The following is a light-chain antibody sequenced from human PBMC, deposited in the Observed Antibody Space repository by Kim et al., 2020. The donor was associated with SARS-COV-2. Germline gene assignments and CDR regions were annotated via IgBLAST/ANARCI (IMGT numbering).Light chain of an antibody. CDR2: RSN. CDR1: SSNIGSNY. V-gene: IGLV1-47*01. CDR3: AAWDDSLSGWV. J-gene: IGLJ3*02. Sequence: GQRVTISCSGSSSNIGSNYVYWYQQLPGTAPKPLIYRSNQRPSGVPDRFSGSKSGTSASLAISGLRSEDEADYYCAAWDDSLSGWVFGGGTQLTVL.